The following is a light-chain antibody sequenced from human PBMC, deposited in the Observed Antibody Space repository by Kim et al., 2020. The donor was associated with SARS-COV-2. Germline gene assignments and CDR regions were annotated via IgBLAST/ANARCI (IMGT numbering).Light chain of an antibody. J-gene: IGKJ1*01. V-gene: IGKV1-17*01. Sequence: DIQMTQSPSSLSESVGDRLTITCRASQGIGNDLGWYQQKPGKAPTRLIYGASNLQSGVPSRFSGSGSETEFTLTITSLQPEDFATYYCLQYNEFPWTFGQGTKVDIK. CDR2: GAS. CDR1: QGIGND. CDR3: LQYNEFPWT.